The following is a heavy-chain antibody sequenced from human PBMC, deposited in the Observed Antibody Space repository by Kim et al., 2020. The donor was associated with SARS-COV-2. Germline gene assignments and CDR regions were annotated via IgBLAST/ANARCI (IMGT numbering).Heavy chain of an antibody. D-gene: IGHD2-15*01. CDR2: IIPIFGTA. J-gene: IGHJ6*02. V-gene: IGHV1-69*13. CDR1: GGTFSSYA. Sequence: SVKVSCKASGGTFSSYAISWVRQAPGQGLEWMGGIIPIFGTANYAQKFQGRVTITADESTSTAYMELSSLRSEDTAVYYCARVGCSGGSCYYYYYGMDVWGQGTTVTVSS. CDR3: ARVGCSGGSCYYYYYGMDV.